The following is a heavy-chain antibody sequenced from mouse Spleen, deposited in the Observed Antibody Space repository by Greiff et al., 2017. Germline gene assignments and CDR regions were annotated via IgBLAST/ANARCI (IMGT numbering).Heavy chain of an antibody. V-gene: IGHV1-80*01. CDR1: GYAFSSYW. CDR2: IYPGDGDT. CDR3: AKPYYGSSSYFDY. Sequence: QVQLQQSGAELVKPGASVKISCKASGYAFSSYWMNWVKQRPGKGLEWIGQIYPGDGDTNYNGKFKGKATLTADKSSSTAYMQLSSLTSEDSAVYFCAKPYYGSSSYFDYWGQGTTLTVSS. D-gene: IGHD1-1*01. J-gene: IGHJ2*01.